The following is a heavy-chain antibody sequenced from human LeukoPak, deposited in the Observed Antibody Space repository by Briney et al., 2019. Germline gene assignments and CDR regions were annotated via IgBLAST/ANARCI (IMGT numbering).Heavy chain of an antibody. CDR1: GFTFTSSA. CDR2: IVVGSGDT. Sequence: GTSVKVSCKASGFTFTSSAVQWVRQARGQRLEWIGWIVVGSGDTNSAQKFQERVTITRDMSTRTAYTELSSLRSEDTAVYYCGADSMPRGVFSYAFDIWGQGTMVTVSS. V-gene: IGHV1-58*01. J-gene: IGHJ3*02. CDR3: GADSMPRGVFSYAFDI. D-gene: IGHD3-10*01.